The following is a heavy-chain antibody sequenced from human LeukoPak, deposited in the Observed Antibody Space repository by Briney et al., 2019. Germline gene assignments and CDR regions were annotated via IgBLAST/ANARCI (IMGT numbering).Heavy chain of an antibody. V-gene: IGHV3-30*03. D-gene: IGHD5-24*01. CDR3: ARAPMATITFSDY. J-gene: IGHJ4*02. CDR2: ISYDGSNK. CDR1: GFTFSSYG. Sequence: GGSLRLSCAASGFTFSSYGMHWVRQAPGKGLEWVAVISYDGSNKYYADSVKGRFTISRDNSKDTLYLQMNSLRAEDTAVYYCARAPMATITFSDYWGQGTLVTVSS.